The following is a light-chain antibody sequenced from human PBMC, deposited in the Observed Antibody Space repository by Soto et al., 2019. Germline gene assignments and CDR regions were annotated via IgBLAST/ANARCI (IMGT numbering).Light chain of an antibody. Sequence: VLTQSPGTLSLSPGERATLFCRASQSVTSTYLAWYHQKPGQAPRLLIYGASSRASGVPDTFSGSGSGTDFNLTISRLEPEDFEVYFCHHFASKFGQGTKVDIK. CDR3: HHFASK. J-gene: IGKJ1*01. CDR2: GAS. V-gene: IGKV3-20*01. CDR1: QSVTSTY.